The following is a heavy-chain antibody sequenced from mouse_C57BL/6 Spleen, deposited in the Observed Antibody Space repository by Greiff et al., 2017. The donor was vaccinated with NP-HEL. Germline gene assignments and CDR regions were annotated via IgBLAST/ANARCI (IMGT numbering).Heavy chain of an antibody. V-gene: IGHV1-15*01. CDR2: IDPETVGT. CDR1: ASTFPDYE. CDR3: TRGGLYSWFAY. J-gene: IGHJ3*01. D-gene: IGHD1-3*01. Sequence: QVQLKDSGAELVRPGASVPLSCKASASTFPDYELHWLKQTPVLGLEWIGAIDPETVGTAYNQKFKGTAILTADKSSSTAYMELRSLTSEDSAVYYCTRGGLYSWFAYWGQGTLVTVSA.